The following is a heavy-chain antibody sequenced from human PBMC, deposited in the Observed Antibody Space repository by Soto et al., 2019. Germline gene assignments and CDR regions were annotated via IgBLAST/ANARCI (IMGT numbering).Heavy chain of an antibody. CDR3: ARGASYDSSGYYLRKAFDI. CDR1: GGTFSSYA. Sequence: AASVKVSCKASGGTFSSYAISWVRQAPGQGLEWMGGIIPIFGTANYAQKFQGRVTITADESTSTAYMELSSLRSEDTAVYYCARGASYDSSGYYLRKAFDICGQRTMVTVSS. D-gene: IGHD3-22*01. J-gene: IGHJ3*02. V-gene: IGHV1-69*13. CDR2: IIPIFGTA.